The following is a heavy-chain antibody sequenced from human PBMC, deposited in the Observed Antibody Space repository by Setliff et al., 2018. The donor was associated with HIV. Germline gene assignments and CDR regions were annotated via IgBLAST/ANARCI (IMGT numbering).Heavy chain of an antibody. CDR3: ARVRARYSSSWSFDY. CDR2: IKTKPNSYAT. D-gene: IGHD6-13*01. V-gene: IGHV3-73*01. Sequence: GGSLRLSCSASGFTFSASSLHWVRQASGKGLEWFGRIKTKPNSYATAHAESVKGRFTISRDDSQNTAYLQMNSLRTEDTAVYFCARVRARYSSSWSFDYWGQGTPVTVSS. J-gene: IGHJ4*02. CDR1: GFTFSASS.